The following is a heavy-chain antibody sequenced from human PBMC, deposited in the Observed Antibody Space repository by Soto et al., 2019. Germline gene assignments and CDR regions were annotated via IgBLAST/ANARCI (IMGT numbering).Heavy chain of an antibody. V-gene: IGHV3-7*04. Sequence: EVQVVESGGGLVQPGGSLRLSCAASGFTFSNYWMTWVRQAPGKGLEWVANIKQDGSENFYVDSVKGRFTSSRDNAKNSLYLQMNSLRAEDTAGYYCARDSGPRGYDAFDIWGQGTMVTVSS. J-gene: IGHJ3*02. D-gene: IGHD2-8*02. CDR3: ARDSGPRGYDAFDI. CDR2: IKQDGSEN. CDR1: GFTFSNYW.